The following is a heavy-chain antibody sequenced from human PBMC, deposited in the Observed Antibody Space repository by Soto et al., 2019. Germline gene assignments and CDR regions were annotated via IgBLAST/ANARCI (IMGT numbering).Heavy chain of an antibody. Sequence: QVQLVESGGGVVQPGRSLRLSCAASGFAFRSYAMHWVRQAPGKGLEWVAVMSYDGREKYYADSGKGRFTISRDNSKNTLFLQMNTRPEDTAVYYCAREVSQLPINDVFDLWGHGTMVTVSS. V-gene: IGHV3-30-3*01. CDR3: AREVSQLPINDVFDL. D-gene: IGHD2-2*01. J-gene: IGHJ3*01. CDR2: MSYDGREK. CDR1: GFAFRSYA.